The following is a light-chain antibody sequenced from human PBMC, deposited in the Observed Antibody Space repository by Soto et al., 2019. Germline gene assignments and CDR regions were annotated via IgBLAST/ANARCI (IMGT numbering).Light chain of an antibody. Sequence: QSVLTQPPSVSGAPGQRLTISCTGSSSNIGADYDVHWYQQLPGKAPKLMIYEVSNRPSGVSNRFSGSKSGNTASLTISGLQAEDEADYYCSSYTSSSTPYVFGTGTKVTVL. CDR3: SSYTSSSTPYV. CDR1: SSNIGADYD. CDR2: EVS. V-gene: IGLV1-40*01. J-gene: IGLJ1*01.